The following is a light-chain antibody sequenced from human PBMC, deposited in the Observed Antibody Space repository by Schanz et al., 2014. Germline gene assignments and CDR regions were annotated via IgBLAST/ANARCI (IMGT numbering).Light chain of an antibody. Sequence: QSVLTRPPSVSGAPGQRVTISCTGSSSNIGAGYDVYWYQQLPGTAPKLLIYSNNQRPSGVPDRFSGSKSGTSASLAISGLQSEDEADYYCAAWDDSLNGLYVFGTGTKLTVL. V-gene: IGLV1-40*01. CDR2: SNN. CDR3: AAWDDSLNGLYV. CDR1: SSNIGAGYD. J-gene: IGLJ1*01.